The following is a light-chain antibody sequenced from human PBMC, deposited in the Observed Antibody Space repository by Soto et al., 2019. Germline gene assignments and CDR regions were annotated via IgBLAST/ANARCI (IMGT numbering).Light chain of an antibody. J-gene: IGKJ2*01. CDR2: GAS. V-gene: IGKV3-20*01. CDR3: QQYATSPST. Sequence: DIVLHQSPGTLSLSPGESATLSCRASQSVRSGYLAWYQQKPGQAPRLLIYGASSRASGIRDSFSGSGSGTDFTLTISRLEPEDSAVYYCQQYATSPSTFGQGTKVDIK. CDR1: QSVRSGY.